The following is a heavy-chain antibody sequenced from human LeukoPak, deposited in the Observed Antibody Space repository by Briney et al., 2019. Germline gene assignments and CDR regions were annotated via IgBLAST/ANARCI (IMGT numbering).Heavy chain of an antibody. D-gene: IGHD3-16*02. Sequence: SETLSLTCAVSGGSISSGGYSWSWIRQPPGKGLEWIGYIYHSGSTYYTPSLKSRVTISVDRSKNQFSLKLSSVTAADTAVYYCARGRVWGSYRYRNYYYYMDVWGKGTTVTVSS. CDR2: IYHSGST. CDR1: GGSISSGGYS. CDR3: ARGRVWGSYRYRNYYYYMDV. J-gene: IGHJ6*03. V-gene: IGHV4-30-2*01.